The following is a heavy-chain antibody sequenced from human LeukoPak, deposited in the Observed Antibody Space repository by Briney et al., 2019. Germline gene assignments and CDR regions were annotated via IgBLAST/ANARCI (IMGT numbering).Heavy chain of an antibody. CDR2: INPNSGGT. CDR1: GYTFTGYY. J-gene: IGHJ4*02. D-gene: IGHD1-26*01. CDR3: ARDLSGSYNMRGFDY. V-gene: IGHV1-2*02. Sequence: ASVKVSCKASGYTFTGYYMHWVRQAPGQGLEWMGWINPNSGGTNYAQKFQGRVTMTRDTSISTAYMELSRLRSDDTAVYYCARDLSGSYNMRGFDYSGQGTLVTVSS.